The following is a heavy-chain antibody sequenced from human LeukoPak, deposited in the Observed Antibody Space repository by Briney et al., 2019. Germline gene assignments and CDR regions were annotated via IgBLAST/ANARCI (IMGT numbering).Heavy chain of an antibody. Sequence: SETLSLTCTVSGGSIGSANYYWSWIRQPAGKGLEWIGRIYTSGSTNYNPSLKSRVTISVDTSKNQFSLKLNSVTAADTAVYYCARDTKNWGQGTLVTVSS. V-gene: IGHV4-61*02. D-gene: IGHD1-1*01. J-gene: IGHJ4*02. CDR1: GGSIGSANYY. CDR2: IYTSGST. CDR3: ARDTKN.